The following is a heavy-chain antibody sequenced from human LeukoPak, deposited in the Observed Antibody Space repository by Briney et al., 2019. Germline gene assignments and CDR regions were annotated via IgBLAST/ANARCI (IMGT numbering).Heavy chain of an antibody. CDR2: IYYSGST. J-gene: IGHJ4*02. Sequence: PSETLSLTCTVSGGSISSSSYSWGWIRQPPGKGLEWIGSIYYSGSTYYNSSLKSRVTISVDTSKNQFSLKLSSVTAADTAVYYCARDKTEDYDFWSGYYEEFDYWGQGTLVTVSS. V-gene: IGHV4-39*07. D-gene: IGHD3-3*01. CDR3: ARDKTEDYDFWSGYYEEFDY. CDR1: GGSISSSSYS.